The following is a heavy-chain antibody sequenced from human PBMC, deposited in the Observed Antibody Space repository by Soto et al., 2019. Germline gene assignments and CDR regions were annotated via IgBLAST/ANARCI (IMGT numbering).Heavy chain of an antibody. D-gene: IGHD5-12*01. CDR3: ARGLGIVATEAYFDY. J-gene: IGHJ4*02. V-gene: IGHV3-13*01. CDR1: GFTFSSYD. Sequence: EVQLVESGGGLVQPGGSLRLSCAASGFTFSSYDMHWVRQATGKGLEWVSAIGTAGDTYYPGSVKGRFTISRENAKNSLYLQMNSLRAEDTAVYYCARGLGIVATEAYFDYWGQGTLVTVSS. CDR2: IGTAGDT.